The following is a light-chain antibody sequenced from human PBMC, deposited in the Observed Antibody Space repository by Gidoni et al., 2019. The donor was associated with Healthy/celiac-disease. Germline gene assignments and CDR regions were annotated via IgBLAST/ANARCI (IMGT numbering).Light chain of an antibody. CDR3: CSYAGSYTFVV. CDR1: SSDVGGYNY. Sequence: QSALTQPRPVSWSPGQSVTISCTGTSSDVGGYNYVPWYQQHPGKAPKLMIYDVSKLPSGVPDRFSGSKSGNTASLTISGLQAEDEADYYCCSYAGSYTFVVFGGGTKLTVL. CDR2: DVS. J-gene: IGLJ2*01. V-gene: IGLV2-11*01.